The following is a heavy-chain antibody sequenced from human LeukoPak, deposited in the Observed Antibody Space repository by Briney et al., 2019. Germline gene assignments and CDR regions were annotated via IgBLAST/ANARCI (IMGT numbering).Heavy chain of an antibody. CDR3: ATYSSSWYCSDY. D-gene: IGHD6-13*01. Sequence: PGGSLRLSCAASGFTFSSYAMSWARQAPGKGLEWVSAISGSGGSTYYADSVKGRFTISRDNSKNTLYLQMNSLRAEDTAVYYCATYSSSWYCSDYWGQGTLVTVSS. V-gene: IGHV3-23*01. CDR2: ISGSGGST. J-gene: IGHJ4*02. CDR1: GFTFSSYA.